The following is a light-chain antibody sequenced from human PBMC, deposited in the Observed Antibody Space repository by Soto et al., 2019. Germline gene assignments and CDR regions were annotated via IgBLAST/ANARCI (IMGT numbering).Light chain of an antibody. Sequence: QSVLTQPPSVSGAPGQRVTISCTGSSSNIGAGYDVHWYQQLPGTAPKLLIYGNSNRPSGVPDRFSGSKSGTSASLAITGLQVEDEVDYNCQSYDSSLVGYVSGTGTSSPS. CDR2: GNS. J-gene: IGLJ1*01. CDR1: SSNIGAGYD. V-gene: IGLV1-40*01. CDR3: QSYDSSLVGYV.